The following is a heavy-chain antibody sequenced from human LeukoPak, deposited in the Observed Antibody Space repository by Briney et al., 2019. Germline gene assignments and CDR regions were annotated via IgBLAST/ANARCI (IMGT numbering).Heavy chain of an antibody. V-gene: IGHV1-69*05. CDR2: IIPIFGTA. CDR3: ARGYCDSSGYYLGKKGFDY. J-gene: IGHJ4*02. Sequence: SVKVSCKASGGTFSSYAISWVRQAPGQGLEWMGRIIPIFGTANYAQKFQGRVTITTDESTSTAYMELSSLRSEDTAVYYCARGYCDSSGYYLGKKGFDYWGQGTLVTVSS. CDR1: GGTFSSYA. D-gene: IGHD3-22*01.